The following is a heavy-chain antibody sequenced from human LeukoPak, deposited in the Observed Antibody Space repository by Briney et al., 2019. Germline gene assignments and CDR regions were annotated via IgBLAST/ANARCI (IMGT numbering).Heavy chain of an antibody. V-gene: IGHV1-2*02. CDR2: IDPRSGGT. CDR1: GYTFTDYY. D-gene: IGHD3-16*01. CDR3: ATDNYGTLDY. J-gene: IGHJ4*02. Sequence: ASVKVSCKASGYTFTDYYIHWVRRAPGQGLEWMGWIDPRSGGTRCTQKFQGRVTMTRDTSISTVYLDLSGLTFDDTAVYYCATDNYGTLDYWGQGTPVTVSS.